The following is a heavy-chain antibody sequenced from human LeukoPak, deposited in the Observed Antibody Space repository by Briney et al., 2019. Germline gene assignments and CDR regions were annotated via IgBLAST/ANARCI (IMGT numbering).Heavy chain of an antibody. Sequence: SETLSLTSTVSGGSISSSSYYWGWIRQPPGKGLEWIESIYYSGSTYYNPSLKSRVTISVDTSKNQFSLKLSSVTAADTAVYYCARPVLRYFDWLPNGMDVWGQGTTVTVSS. CDR1: GGSISSSSYY. D-gene: IGHD3-9*01. V-gene: IGHV4-39*01. CDR3: ARPVLRYFDWLPNGMDV. J-gene: IGHJ6*02. CDR2: IYYSGST.